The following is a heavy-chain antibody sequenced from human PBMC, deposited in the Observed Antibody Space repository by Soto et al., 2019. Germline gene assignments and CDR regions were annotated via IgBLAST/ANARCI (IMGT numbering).Heavy chain of an antibody. CDR1: GFTFSSCA. J-gene: IGHJ4*02. D-gene: IGHD2-15*01. Sequence: TGGSLRLSCAASGFTFSSCAMGWVRQAPGKGLEWVSSISVNGGSTYYADSVKGRFTISRDNSKNILYLHMISLRAEDTAVYYCAKERNSWYSSGSDSWGQGTLVTVSS. CDR3: AKERNSWYSSGSDS. V-gene: IGHV3-23*01. CDR2: ISVNGGST.